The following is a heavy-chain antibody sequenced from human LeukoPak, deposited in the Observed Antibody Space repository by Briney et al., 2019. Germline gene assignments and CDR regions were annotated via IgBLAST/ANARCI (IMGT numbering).Heavy chain of an antibody. J-gene: IGHJ4*02. D-gene: IGHD5-18*01. CDR3: ARAFPVPDGYSYGYDY. CDR2: ISSSSSSI. CDR1: GFTFSSYT. V-gene: IGHV3-21*01. Sequence: GGSLRLSCAASGFTFSSYTMNWVRQAPGKGLEWVSSISSSSSSIYYADSVKGRFTTSRDNAKNSLYLQMNSLRAEDTAVYYCARAFPVPDGYSYGYDYWGQGTLVTVSS.